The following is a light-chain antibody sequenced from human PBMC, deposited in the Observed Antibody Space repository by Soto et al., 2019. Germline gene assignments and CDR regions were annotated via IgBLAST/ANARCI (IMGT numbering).Light chain of an antibody. CDR2: GNN. J-gene: IGLJ1*01. Sequence: QSALTQPPSVSGAPGQRVTISCTGSSSNIGAGYDVHWYQQLPGTAPKLLIYGNNNRPSGVPDRFSGSKSGTSASLAITGLQAGDEADYYCQSYDNSLSGYVFGTGTKLTVL. CDR3: QSYDNSLSGYV. CDR1: SSNIGAGYD. V-gene: IGLV1-40*01.